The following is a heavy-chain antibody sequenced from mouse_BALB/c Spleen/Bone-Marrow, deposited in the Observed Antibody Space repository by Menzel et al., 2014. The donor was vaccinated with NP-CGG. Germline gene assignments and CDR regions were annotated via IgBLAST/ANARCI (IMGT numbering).Heavy chain of an antibody. CDR3: ARTGTYYAMDY. CDR1: GFSLTSYG. Sequence: VQLVESGPGLVAPSQSLSITCTVSGFSLTSYGIHWVRQPPGKGLEWLVVIWSDGSTTYNSSLKSRLNIRKDNSKSQVFLKVSSPQTDDTAMYYCARTGTYYAMDYWGQGTSVTVSS. D-gene: IGHD4-1*01. J-gene: IGHJ4*01. CDR2: IWSDGST. V-gene: IGHV2-6*02.